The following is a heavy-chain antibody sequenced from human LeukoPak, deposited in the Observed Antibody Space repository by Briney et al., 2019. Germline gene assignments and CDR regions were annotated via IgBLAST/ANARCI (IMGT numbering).Heavy chain of an antibody. D-gene: IGHD3-22*01. CDR3: ARGYYYDSSGYFLDF. CDR2: IYYSGIT. Sequence: PSETLSLTCTVSGGSISPYYWRWIRQSPGRGLEWIGYIYYSGITKYNPSLKSRVTISVDTSTNQFSLRLSSVTAADTAVYYCARGYYYDSSGYFLDFWGQGTLVTVSS. V-gene: IGHV4-59*01. J-gene: IGHJ4*02. CDR1: GGSISPYY.